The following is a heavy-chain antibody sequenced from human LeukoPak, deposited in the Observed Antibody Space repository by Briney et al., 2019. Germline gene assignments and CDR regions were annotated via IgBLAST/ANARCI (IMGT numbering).Heavy chain of an antibody. CDR2: ISSSSSTI. Sequence: AGGSLRLSCAASGFTFSSYSMNWVRQAPGKGLEWVSYISSSSSTIYYADSVKGRFTISRGNSKNTLYLQMNSLRAEDTAVYYCASEGPYSNYLKTDYWGQGTLVTVSS. CDR1: GFTFSSYS. CDR3: ASEGPYSNYLKTDY. V-gene: IGHV3-48*01. J-gene: IGHJ4*02. D-gene: IGHD4-11*01.